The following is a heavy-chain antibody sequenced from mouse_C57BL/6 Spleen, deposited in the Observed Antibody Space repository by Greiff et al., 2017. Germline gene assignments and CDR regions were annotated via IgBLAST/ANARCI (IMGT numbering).Heavy chain of an antibody. V-gene: IGHV5-9*01. CDR3: ARHTGLLLEDYFDY. CDR2: ISGGGGNT. D-gene: IGHD2-10*01. CDR1: GFTFSSYT. Sequence: EVKLVESGGGLVKPGGSLKLSCAASGFTFSSYTMSWVRQTPEKRLEWVATISGGGGNTYYPDSVKGRFTISRDNAKNTLYLQMSSLRSEDTALYYCARHTGLLLEDYFDYWGQGTTLTVSS. J-gene: IGHJ2*01.